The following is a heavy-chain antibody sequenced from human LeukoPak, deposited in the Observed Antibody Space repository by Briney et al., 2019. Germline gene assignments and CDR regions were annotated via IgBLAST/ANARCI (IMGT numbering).Heavy chain of an antibody. Sequence: GGSLRLSCTASGFSFSPFGMHWVRQAPGKGLEWVAVIWSDGTKEYYADSVKGRFTISRDNSNNTLYLHMDSLRAEDTAVYYCAREGFVSGRYEGGFDYWGQGTLVIVSS. V-gene: IGHV3-33*01. CDR1: GFSFSPFG. CDR3: AREGFVSGRYEGGFDY. D-gene: IGHD6-13*01. CDR2: IWSDGTKE. J-gene: IGHJ4*02.